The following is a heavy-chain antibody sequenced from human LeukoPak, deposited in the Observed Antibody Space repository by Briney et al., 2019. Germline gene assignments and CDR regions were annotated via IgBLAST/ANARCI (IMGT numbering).Heavy chain of an antibody. D-gene: IGHD1-20*01. CDR2: IYHSGST. V-gene: IGHV4-38-2*01. Sequence: SETLSLTCAVSGYSISSGYYWGWIRQPPGQGLEWIGSIYHSGSTYYNPSLKSRVTISVDTSKNQFSLKLSSVTAADTAVYYCARVITGTPVNWFDPWGQGTLVTVSS. J-gene: IGHJ5*02. CDR1: GYSISSGYY. CDR3: ARVITGTPVNWFDP.